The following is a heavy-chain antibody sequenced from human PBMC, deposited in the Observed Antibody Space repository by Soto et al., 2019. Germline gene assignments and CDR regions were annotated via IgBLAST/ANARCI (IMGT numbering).Heavy chain of an antibody. J-gene: IGHJ1*01. CDR2: IIPIFGTT. V-gene: IGHV1-69*01. CDR1: GGTFNTYT. CDR3: ARIPRYSFPTSDPLDN. Sequence: QVQLVQSGTDVKKPGSSVTVSCKASGGTFNTYTFSWVRQAPGQGLEWMGSIIPIFGTTHYAQSFQGRLSITADQSWTTTYMELRSLTSHDTALYYCARIPRYSFPTSDPLDNWGQGTLVTVSS. D-gene: IGHD5-18*01.